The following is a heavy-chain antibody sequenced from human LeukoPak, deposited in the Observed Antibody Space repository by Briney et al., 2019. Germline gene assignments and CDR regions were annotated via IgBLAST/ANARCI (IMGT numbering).Heavy chain of an antibody. Sequence: GGFLRLSCAASGFTFSSYGMHWVRQAPGKGLEWVAVISYDGSNKYYADSVKGRFTISRDNSKNTLYLQMNSLRAEGTAVYYCAKESGYYGSGTYYTTFDYWGQGTLVTVSS. CDR2: ISYDGSNK. V-gene: IGHV3-30*18. CDR1: GFTFSSYG. D-gene: IGHD3-10*01. J-gene: IGHJ4*02. CDR3: AKESGYYGSGTYYTTFDY.